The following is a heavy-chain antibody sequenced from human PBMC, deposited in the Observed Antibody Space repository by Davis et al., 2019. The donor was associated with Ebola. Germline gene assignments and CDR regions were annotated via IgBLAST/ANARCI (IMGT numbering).Heavy chain of an antibody. V-gene: IGHV1-69*13. CDR3: AKDRYYDNSPLYYESEC. D-gene: IGHD3-22*01. J-gene: IGHJ4*02. Sequence: SVKVSCKASGGTFSNYAISWVRQAPGQGLEWMGGIIPRFATANYAQRFQGRVTITADESRSTAYMELSSLRSEDTAVYYCAKDRYYDNSPLYYESECWGQGTLVTVSS. CDR1: GGTFSNYA. CDR2: IIPRFATA.